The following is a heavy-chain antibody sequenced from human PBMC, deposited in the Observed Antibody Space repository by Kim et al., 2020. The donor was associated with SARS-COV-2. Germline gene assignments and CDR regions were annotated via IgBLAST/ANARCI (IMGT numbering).Heavy chain of an antibody. CDR2: IKEDGSEA. CDR1: GFTFSNYW. Sequence: GGSLRLSCAASGFTFSNYWMNWVRQTPGEGLEWVANIKEDGSEAYYVDSVKGRFIISRDNAKNSLYLQITSLRDEDTAIYYCARDPLGRDGFNSLDYWGQGAMVAVSS. D-gene: IGHD1-1*01. V-gene: IGHV3-7*01. J-gene: IGHJ4*02. CDR3: ARDPLGRDGFNSLDY.